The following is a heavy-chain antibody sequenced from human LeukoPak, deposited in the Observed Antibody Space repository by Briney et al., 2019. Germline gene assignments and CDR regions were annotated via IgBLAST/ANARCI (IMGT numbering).Heavy chain of an antibody. D-gene: IGHD6-13*01. CDR3: AREGIAAAGRGDWFDP. CDR1: GGSISSYY. J-gene: IGHJ5*02. Sequence: SETLSLTCTVSGGSISSYYWSWIRQPAGKGLEWIGRIYTSGSTNYNPSLKSRVTVSVDTSKNQFSLKLSSVTAADTAVYYCAREGIAAAGRGDWFDPWGQGTLVTVSS. V-gene: IGHV4-4*07. CDR2: IYTSGST.